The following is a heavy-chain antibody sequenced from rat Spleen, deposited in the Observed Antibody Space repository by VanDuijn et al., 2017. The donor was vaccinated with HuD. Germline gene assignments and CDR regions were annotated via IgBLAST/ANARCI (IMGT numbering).Heavy chain of an antibody. CDR2: INKDSSTI. CDR3: AVAGYGY. J-gene: IGHJ2*01. CDR1: GFNFNGYW. Sequence: EVKLVESGGGLVQPGRSLRLSCAASGFNFNGYWMGWVRQAPGKGLEWIGEINKDSSTINYIPSLKDKFAISRDNAQNTLYLQMNSLRSEDTATYYWAVAGYGYWGHGVMVTVSS. V-gene: IGHV4-2*01. D-gene: IGHD1-7*01.